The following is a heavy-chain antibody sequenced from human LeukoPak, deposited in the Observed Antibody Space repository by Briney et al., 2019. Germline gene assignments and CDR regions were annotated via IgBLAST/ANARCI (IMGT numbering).Heavy chain of an antibody. CDR3: ARSRYLDWGGAFDM. D-gene: IGHD3-9*01. CDR2: IYADGST. J-gene: IGHJ3*02. Sequence: PGGSLRLSCAASGFTVSTNYMTWVRQAPGKGLEWVSVIYADGSTYYADSVRGIFTISRDDSKNTVYLQLNRLRGEDTAIYYCARSRYLDWGGAFDMWGQGTMVTVSS. V-gene: IGHV3-66*01. CDR1: GFTVSTNY.